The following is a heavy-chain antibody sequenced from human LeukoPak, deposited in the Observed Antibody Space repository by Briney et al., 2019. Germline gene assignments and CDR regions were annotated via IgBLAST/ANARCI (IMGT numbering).Heavy chain of an antibody. V-gene: IGHV3-23*01. Sequence: GGSLRLSCAASGFTFSRYSMNWVRQAPGKGLEWVSGISGSGVSTYYADSVKGRFTISRDNSKNTLYLQMNSLRAEDTAVYYCAKDRSYYDSSGYTYYFDYWGQGTLVTVSS. J-gene: IGHJ4*02. D-gene: IGHD3-22*01. CDR1: GFTFSRYS. CDR2: ISGSGVST. CDR3: AKDRSYYDSSGYTYYFDY.